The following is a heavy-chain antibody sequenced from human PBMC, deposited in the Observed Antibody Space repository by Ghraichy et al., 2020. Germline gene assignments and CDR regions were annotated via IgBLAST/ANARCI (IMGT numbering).Heavy chain of an antibody. Sequence: GESLNISCAASGFTFSSYAMSWVRQAPGKGLQWVSSIIIRGGNTYYADSVKGRFTISRDNSKNTLHLQMNSLRGEDTAVYYCAKNLAYGDGGGDYFDYWGLGTLVTFDS. CDR2: IIIRGGNT. J-gene: IGHJ4*02. CDR3: AKNLAYGDGGGDYFDY. V-gene: IGHV3-23*01. CDR1: GFTFSSYA. D-gene: IGHD4-17*01.